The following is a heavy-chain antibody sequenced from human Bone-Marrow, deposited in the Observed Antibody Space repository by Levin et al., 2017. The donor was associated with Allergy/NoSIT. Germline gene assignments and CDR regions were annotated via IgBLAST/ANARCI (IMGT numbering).Heavy chain of an antibody. Sequence: AGGSLRLSCAASGFTFSSAYMTWVRQTPGKGLEWVGRIQSQTDGGTSDYATSVKGRFTISRDDSKDALYLQMNTLQTEYTAVYYCGTDLPDYDSGNSHRTDDGLYVWGQGTTVTVSS. J-gene: IGHJ6*02. CDR1: GFTFSSAY. V-gene: IGHV3-15*01. D-gene: IGHD3-10*01. CDR3: GTDLPDYDSGNSHRTDDGLYV. CDR2: IQSQTDGGTS.